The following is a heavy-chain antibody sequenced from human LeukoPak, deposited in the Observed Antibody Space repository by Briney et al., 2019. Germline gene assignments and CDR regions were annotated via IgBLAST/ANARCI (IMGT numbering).Heavy chain of an antibody. CDR1: GFTFSSYG. CDR2: TSYDGSNK. Sequence: GGSLRLSCAASGFTFSSYGMHWVRQAPGKGLEWVAITSYDGSNKDYADSVKGRFTISRDNSKNTLYLQMNSLRAEDTAVYYCARDFTGTFDYWGQGTLVTVSS. CDR3: ARDFTGTFDY. V-gene: IGHV3-30-3*01. D-gene: IGHD1-14*01. J-gene: IGHJ4*02.